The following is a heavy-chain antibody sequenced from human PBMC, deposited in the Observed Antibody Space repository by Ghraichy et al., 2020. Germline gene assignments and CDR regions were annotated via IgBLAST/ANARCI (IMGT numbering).Heavy chain of an antibody. CDR1: GFTFSSYS. V-gene: IGHV3-48*02. CDR3: ARDDGDYGDYGYPMAHYYYYGMDV. J-gene: IGHJ6*02. D-gene: IGHD4-17*01. CDR2: ISSSSSTI. Sequence: GGSLRLSCAASGFTFSSYSMNWVRQAPGKGLEWVSYISSSSSTIYYADSVKGRFTISRDNAKNSLYLQMNSLRDEDTAVYYCARDDGDYGDYGYPMAHYYYYGMDVWGQGTTVTVSS.